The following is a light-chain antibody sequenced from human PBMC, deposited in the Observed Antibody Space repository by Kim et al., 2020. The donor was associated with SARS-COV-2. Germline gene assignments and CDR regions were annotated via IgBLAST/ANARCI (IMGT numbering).Light chain of an antibody. CDR1: NIGSKS. CDR2: YDS. Sequence: VPVAPGKTAGSTCGGKNIGSKSVHWYQKRPGQAPVLVIYYDSVRPSGIPERFSGSNSGNTATLTISRVEAGNEADYCCQVWDSSSDHVVFGGGTKVTVL. CDR3: QVWDSSSDHVV. V-gene: IGLV3-21*04. J-gene: IGLJ2*01.